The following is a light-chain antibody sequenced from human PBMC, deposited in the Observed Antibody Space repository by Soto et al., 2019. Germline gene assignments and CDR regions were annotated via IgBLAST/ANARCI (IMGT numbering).Light chain of an antibody. CDR3: QHYNSYSEA. J-gene: IGKJ1*01. CDR1: QTISSW. CDR2: KAS. Sequence: DIQMTQSPSTLSGSVGDRVTITCRASQTISSWLAWYQQKPGKAPKLLIYKASTLKSGVPSRFSGSGSGTEFTLTISSLQPDDFAIYYCQHYNSYSEAFGHGTKVELK. V-gene: IGKV1-5*03.